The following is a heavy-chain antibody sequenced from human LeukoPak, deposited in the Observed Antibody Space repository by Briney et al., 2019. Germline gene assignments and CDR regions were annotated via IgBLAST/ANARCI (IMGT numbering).Heavy chain of an antibody. CDR1: GLNFNGYA. CDR3: AKMLYGSGGYYQFDY. V-gene: IGHV3-23*01. Sequence: HPGGSLRLSCAASGLNFNGYAMTCPRQAPGKGLEWVSTVSAGGGSTYYADSVKGRFTISRDNPKNTLHLRMTSLRAEDTAVYYCAKMLYGSGGYYQFDYWGQGTLVTVSS. J-gene: IGHJ4*02. D-gene: IGHD3-10*01. CDR2: VSAGGGST.